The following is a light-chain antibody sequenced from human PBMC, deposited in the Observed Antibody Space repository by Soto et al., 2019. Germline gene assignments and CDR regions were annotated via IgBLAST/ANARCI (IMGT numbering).Light chain of an antibody. V-gene: IGKV3-20*01. J-gene: IGKJ1*01. CDR3: QQYGSSGT. Sequence: EIVLAQSPGTLSLSPGERATLSCRASQSVTNSFLAWYQQKPGQAPSLLIYGASRRATGIPDRFTGSGSGTDFTLTSSRLEPEDFAVYYCQQYGSSGTFGQGTKVDI. CDR1: QSVTNSF. CDR2: GAS.